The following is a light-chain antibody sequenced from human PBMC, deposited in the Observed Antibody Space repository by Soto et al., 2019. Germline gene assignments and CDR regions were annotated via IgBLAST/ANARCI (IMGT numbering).Light chain of an antibody. Sequence: SYELTQPPSVSVSPGQTARITCSGDALPKKYAYWYQQKSGQAPVLVIYEDSKRPSGIPGRFSGSSSGTMATLTISGAQVEDEADYYCYSTDSSEGVFGGGTKLTVL. CDR2: EDS. CDR3: YSTDSSEGV. V-gene: IGLV3-10*01. J-gene: IGLJ2*01. CDR1: ALPKKY.